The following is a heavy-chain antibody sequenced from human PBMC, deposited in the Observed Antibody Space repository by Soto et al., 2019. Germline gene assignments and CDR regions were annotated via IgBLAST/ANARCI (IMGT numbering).Heavy chain of an antibody. CDR1: GFTFSSYW. V-gene: IGHV3-7*01. CDR2: IKQDGSEK. Sequence: PGGSLRLSCAASGFTFSSYWMSWVRQAPGKGLEWVANIKQDGSEKYYVDSVKGRFTISRDNAKNSLYLQMNSLRAEDTAVYYCARERITMVRGVQLNGFDPWGQGTLVTVSS. CDR3: ARERITMVRGVQLNGFDP. D-gene: IGHD3-10*01. J-gene: IGHJ5*02.